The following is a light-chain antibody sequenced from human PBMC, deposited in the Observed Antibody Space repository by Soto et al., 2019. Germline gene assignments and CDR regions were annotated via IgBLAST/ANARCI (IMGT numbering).Light chain of an antibody. V-gene: IGKV3-15*01. CDR3: QQYNNRPPIT. CDR1: QNVRSN. Sequence: EIVLTQSPATLSLSPGGRATLSCRASQNVRSNLAWYQQKPGQAPRLLIYGASTRATGIPARFSGSGSGTEFTLTISSLQSEDFAVYYCQQYNNRPPITFGQGTRLEIK. CDR2: GAS. J-gene: IGKJ5*01.